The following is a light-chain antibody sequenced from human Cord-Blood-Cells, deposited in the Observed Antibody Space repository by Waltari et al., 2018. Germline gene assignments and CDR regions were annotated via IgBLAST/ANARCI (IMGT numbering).Light chain of an antibody. Sequence: DIQMTKSPSTLSASVGDRLTINCRASQSISSWLAWYQQKPGKAPKLLIYKASSLESGVPSRFSGSGSGTEFTLTISSLQPDDFATYYCQQYNSYSITFGQGTRLAIK. CDR1: QSISSW. J-gene: IGKJ5*01. V-gene: IGKV1-5*03. CDR2: KAS. CDR3: QQYNSYSIT.